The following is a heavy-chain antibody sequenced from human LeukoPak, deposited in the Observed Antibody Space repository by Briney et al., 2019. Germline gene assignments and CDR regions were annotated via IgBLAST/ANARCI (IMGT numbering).Heavy chain of an antibody. J-gene: IGHJ3*02. CDR3: ARLDNEVLPYSSSADQGGAFDI. Sequence: PSETLSLTCTVSGGSISSGDYYWSWIRQPPGKGLEWIGYIYYSGSTYYNPSLKSRVTISVDTSKNQLSLKLSSVTAADTAVYYCARLDNEVLPYSSSADQGGAFDIWGQGTMVTVSS. V-gene: IGHV4-30-4*08. CDR1: GGSISSGDYY. CDR2: IYYSGST. D-gene: IGHD6-13*01.